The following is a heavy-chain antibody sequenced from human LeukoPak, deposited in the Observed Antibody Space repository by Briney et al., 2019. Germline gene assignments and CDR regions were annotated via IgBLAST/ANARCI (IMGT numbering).Heavy chain of an antibody. J-gene: IGHJ4*02. CDR1: GFTFSSYW. CDR3: TTDAAGDYYDSSGYYDFDY. V-gene: IGHV3-15*07. Sequence: GGSLRLSCAASGFTFSSYWMNWVRQAPGKGLEWVGRIKSKTDGGTTDYAAPVKGRFTISRDDSKNTLYLQMNSLKTEDTAVYYCTTDAAGDYYDSSGYYDFDYWGQGTLVTVSS. D-gene: IGHD3-22*01. CDR2: IKSKTDGGTT.